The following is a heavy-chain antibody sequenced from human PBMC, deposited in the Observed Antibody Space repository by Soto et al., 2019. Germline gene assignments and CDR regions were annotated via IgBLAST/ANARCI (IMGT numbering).Heavy chain of an antibody. J-gene: IGHJ6*01. CDR1: GASISSYY. V-gene: IGHV4-4*07. CDR2: VYTNGHVNTAGNP. Sequence: KTSETLSLTCTVSGASISSYYWSWIRQPAGKGLEWIGNVYTNGHVNTAGNPKSNPSLSSRVTMSVDTSKNQFSLRLSSVSAADTAVYYCARGDCSSTSCLPIYSVDGMDVWGQGTTVTVSS. D-gene: IGHD2-2*01. CDR3: ARGDCSSTSCLPIYSVDGMDV.